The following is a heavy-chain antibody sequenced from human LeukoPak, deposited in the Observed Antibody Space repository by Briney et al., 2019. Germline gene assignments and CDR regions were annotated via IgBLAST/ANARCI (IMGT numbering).Heavy chain of an antibody. CDR1: GFTFSSYA. CDR2: ISGSGGST. J-gene: IGHJ6*02. D-gene: IGHD6-6*01. CDR3: ARHPPEYSSPHGMDV. V-gene: IGHV3-23*01. Sequence: GGSLRLSCAASGFTFSSYAMSWVRQAPGKGLEWVSAISGSGGSTYYADSVKGRFTISRDNSKNTVSLQMNSLRAEDTAVYYCARHPPEYSSPHGMDVWGQGTTVTVSS.